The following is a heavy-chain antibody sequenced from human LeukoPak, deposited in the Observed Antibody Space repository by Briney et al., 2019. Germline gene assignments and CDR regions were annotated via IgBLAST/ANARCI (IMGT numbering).Heavy chain of an antibody. Sequence: PGGSLRLSCAASGFTFDDYAMHWVRQAPGKGLEWVSGISWNSGYIGYADSVKGRFTISRDNAKNSLYLQMNSLRGEDKALYYCAKDARYTAEDYFDYWGQGTLVTVSS. CDR2: ISWNSGYI. V-gene: IGHV3-9*01. CDR1: GFTFDDYA. J-gene: IGHJ4*02. CDR3: AKDARYTAEDYFDY. D-gene: IGHD3-16*02.